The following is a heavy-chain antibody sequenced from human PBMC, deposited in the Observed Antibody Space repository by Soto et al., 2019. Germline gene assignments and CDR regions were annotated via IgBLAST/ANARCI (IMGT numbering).Heavy chain of an antibody. Sequence: QVHLVQSGAELRKPGSSVRVSCKASGDTFNSYTINWVRQAPGLGLEWMGRTIPILSMSNYALKFQGRLTITADKSTSTAYMVLSSLRSEDTAIYYCATSYGSGSQACDYWGQGALVTVSS. V-gene: IGHV1-69*02. CDR1: GDTFNSYT. J-gene: IGHJ4*02. D-gene: IGHD3-10*01. CDR2: TIPILSMS. CDR3: ATSYGSGSQACDY.